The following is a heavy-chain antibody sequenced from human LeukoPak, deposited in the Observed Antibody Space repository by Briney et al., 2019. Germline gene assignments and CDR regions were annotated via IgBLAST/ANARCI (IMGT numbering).Heavy chain of an antibody. CDR2: ISSSCSTI. V-gene: IGHV3-11*01. J-gene: IGHJ4*02. D-gene: IGHD3-22*01. CDR1: GFTFSDYY. CDR3: ARVESYYYDSSGFKYPPPDY. Sequence: GGSLRLSCAASGFTFSDYYMSWIRQAPGKGLEGVSYISSSCSTIYYADSVKGRFTISRGNAKNSLYLQMNSLRAEDTAVYYCARVESYYYDSSGFKYPPPDYWGQGTLVTVSS.